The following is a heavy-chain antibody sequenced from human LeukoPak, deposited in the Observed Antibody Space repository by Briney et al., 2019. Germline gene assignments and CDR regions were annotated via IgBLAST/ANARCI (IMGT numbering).Heavy chain of an antibody. CDR2: INHSGST. V-gene: IGHV4-34*01. J-gene: IGHJ4*02. Sequence: EXLSLTCAVYGGSFSGYYWSWLRQPPGKGLEWIGEINHSGSTNYNPSLTSRVTISVDTSKNQFFLKLSSVTAADTAVYYCARGVGATTVWYYFDYWGQGTLVTVSS. CDR3: ARGVGATTVWYYFDY. CDR1: GGSFSGYY. D-gene: IGHD1-26*01.